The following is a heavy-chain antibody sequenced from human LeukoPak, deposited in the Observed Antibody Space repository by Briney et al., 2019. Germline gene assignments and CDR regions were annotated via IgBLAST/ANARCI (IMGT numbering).Heavy chain of an antibody. CDR3: ARYGERWNFDY. Sequence: SETLSLTCAVSGGSISSRNWWSWDRQPPGKGLEWIGEIYHSGSTNYNPSLKSRVTISVDTSKNQFSLKLSSVTAADTAVYYCARYGERWNFDYWGQGTLVTVSS. J-gene: IGHJ4*02. D-gene: IGHD1-1*01. V-gene: IGHV4-4*02. CDR1: GGSISSRNW. CDR2: IYHSGST.